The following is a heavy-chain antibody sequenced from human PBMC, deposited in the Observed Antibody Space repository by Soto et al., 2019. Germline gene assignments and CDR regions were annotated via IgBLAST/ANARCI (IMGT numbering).Heavy chain of an antibody. D-gene: IGHD3-22*01. J-gene: IGHJ4*02. Sequence: GGSLRLSCAASGFTFSSYWMSWVRQAPGKGLEWVANIKQDGSEKYYVDSVKGRFTISRDNAKNSLYLQMNSLRAEDTAVYECATDYYYDGRRYYRSLLAYLGEGTLDNLSS. V-gene: IGHV3-7*01. CDR1: GFTFSSYW. CDR2: IKQDGSEK. CDR3: ATDYYYDGRRYYRSLLAY.